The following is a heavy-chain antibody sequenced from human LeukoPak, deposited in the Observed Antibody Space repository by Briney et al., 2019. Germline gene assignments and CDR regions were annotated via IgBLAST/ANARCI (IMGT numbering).Heavy chain of an antibody. Sequence: GGSLRLSCAASGFTFSSYSMNWVRQAPGKGLEWVGFIRSKAYGGTTEYAASVKGRFTISRDDSKSIAYLQMNSLKTEDTAVYYCTSELASFDYWGQGTLVTVSS. CDR2: IRSKAYGGTT. D-gene: IGHD6-13*01. J-gene: IGHJ4*02. CDR1: GFTFSSYS. V-gene: IGHV3-49*04. CDR3: TSELASFDY.